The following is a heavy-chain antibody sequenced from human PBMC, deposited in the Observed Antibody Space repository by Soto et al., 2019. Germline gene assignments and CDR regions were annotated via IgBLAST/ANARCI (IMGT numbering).Heavy chain of an antibody. CDR3: ARRPYYYYYGMDV. CDR1: GGSISSYY. J-gene: IGHJ6*02. CDR2: IYYSGST. Sequence: PSETLSLTCTVSGGSISSYYWSWIRQPPGKGLEWIGYIYYSGSTNYNPSLKRRVTISVDTYKNQFSLKLSSVTAADTAVYYCARRPYYYYYGMDVWGQGTTVTVSS. V-gene: IGHV4-59*01.